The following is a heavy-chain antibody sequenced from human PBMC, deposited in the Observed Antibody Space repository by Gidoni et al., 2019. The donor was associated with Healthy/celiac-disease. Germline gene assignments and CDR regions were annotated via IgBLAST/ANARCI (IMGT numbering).Heavy chain of an antibody. CDR1: GFTFSGSA. CDR2: IRSKANSYAT. CDR3: TRAVSSSPKSFFDY. D-gene: IGHD6-13*01. Sequence: EVQLVESGGGLVQPGGSRKLSCAASGFTFSGSAMHWVRQASGKGLEWVGRIRSKANSYATAYAASVKGRFTISRDDSKNTAYLQMNSLKTEDTAVYYCTRAVSSSPKSFFDYWGQGTLVTVSS. J-gene: IGHJ4*02. V-gene: IGHV3-73*01.